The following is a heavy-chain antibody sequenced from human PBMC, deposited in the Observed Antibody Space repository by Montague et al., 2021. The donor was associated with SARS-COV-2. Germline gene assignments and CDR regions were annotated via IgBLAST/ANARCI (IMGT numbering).Heavy chain of an antibody. D-gene: IGHD1-26*01. CDR3: VRDAAPSGSGSVDDD. Sequence: SETLSLTCTISGDSVSHDFWTWIRQPPGKGLEWIGYVYYSRSSSYNPSLRGRVTIAVDTPKNQFSLRLSTVTAADTAIYYCVRDAAPSGSGSVDDDWGQGTPVAVSS. J-gene: IGHJ4*02. CDR2: VYYSRSS. V-gene: IGHV4-59*02. CDR1: GDSVSHDF.